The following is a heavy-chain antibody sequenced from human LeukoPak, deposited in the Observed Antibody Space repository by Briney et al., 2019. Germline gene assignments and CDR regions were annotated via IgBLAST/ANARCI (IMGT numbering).Heavy chain of an antibody. V-gene: IGHV1-2*02. D-gene: IGHD2-8*01. J-gene: IGHJ5*02. CDR2: INPNSGGT. CDR1: GYTFTGYY. CDR3: ARVYCTNGVCYPFDP. Sequence: VASVKVSCKASGYTFTGYYMHWVRQAPGQGLEWMGWINPNSGGTNYAQKFQGRVTMTRDTSISTAYMELSRLRSDDTAVYSCARVYCTNGVCYPFDPWGQGTLVTVSS.